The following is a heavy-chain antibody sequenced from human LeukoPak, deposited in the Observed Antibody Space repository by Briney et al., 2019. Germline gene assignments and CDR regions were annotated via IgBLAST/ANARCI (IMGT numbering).Heavy chain of an antibody. CDR2: IWYDGSYK. CDR1: GFTFINYG. CDR3: AKVVQYTASTGTGLDY. D-gene: IGHD6-13*01. V-gene: IGHV3-33*06. J-gene: IGHJ4*02. Sequence: GGSLRLSCAASGFTFINYGMHWVRQAPGKGLDWVAVIWYDGSYKCYADSAKGRFTISRDNSKNTLYLQMNSLRAEDTAIYYCAKVVQYTASTGTGLDYWGQGTLVTVSS.